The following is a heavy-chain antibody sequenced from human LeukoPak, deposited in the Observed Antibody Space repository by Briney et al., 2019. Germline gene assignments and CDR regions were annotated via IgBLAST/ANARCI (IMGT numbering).Heavy chain of an antibody. Sequence: GGSLRLSCAASGFTFSSYSMNWVRQAPGEGLEWVSSISSSSSYIYYADSVKGRFTISRDNAKNSLYLQMNSLRAEDTAVYYCAKDAGDYIFPDYWGQGTLVTVSS. CDR3: AKDAGDYIFPDY. CDR1: GFTFSSYS. CDR2: ISSSSSYI. D-gene: IGHD4-17*01. V-gene: IGHV3-21*01. J-gene: IGHJ4*02.